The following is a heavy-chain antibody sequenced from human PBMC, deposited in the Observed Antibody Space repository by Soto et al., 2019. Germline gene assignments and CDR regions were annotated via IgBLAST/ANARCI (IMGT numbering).Heavy chain of an antibody. CDR1: GFTVSSNY. Sequence: EVQLVESGGGLIQPGGSLRLSCAASGFTVSSNYMSWVRQAPGKGLEWVSVIYSGGSTYYADSVKGQFTISRDNSKNTLYLQMNSLRAEDTAVYYCARNYYDSGGGFDYWGQGTLVTVSS. CDR2: IYSGGST. J-gene: IGHJ4*02. D-gene: IGHD3-22*01. V-gene: IGHV3-53*01. CDR3: ARNYYDSGGGFDY.